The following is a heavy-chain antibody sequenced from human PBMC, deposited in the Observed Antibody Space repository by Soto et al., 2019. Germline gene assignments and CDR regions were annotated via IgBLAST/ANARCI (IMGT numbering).Heavy chain of an antibody. Sequence: PGGSLRLSCEASGFTFNNAWMSWIRQAPGKGLEWVGRIKSKTDGGTTDYAAPVKGRFTISRDDSQNTLYLQMNSLKTEDTAVYYCTTDSPSLYYWNDGSFDYWGQGTLVTVSS. V-gene: IGHV3-15*01. CDR2: IKSKTDGGTT. CDR3: TTDSPSLYYWNDGSFDY. CDR1: GFTFNNAW. J-gene: IGHJ4*02. D-gene: IGHD1-20*01.